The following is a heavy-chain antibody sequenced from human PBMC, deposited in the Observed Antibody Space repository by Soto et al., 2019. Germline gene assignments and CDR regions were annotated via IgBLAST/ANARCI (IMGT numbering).Heavy chain of an antibody. CDR3: AKGRYSDYDYFDY. Sequence: GGSLRLSCAASEFTFSSYAMSWVRQAPGKGLEWVSGIRGSGGSTYYADSVKGRFTISRDTSKNTLHLQMNSLGAGDTAIYYCAKGRYSDYDYFDYWGQGPLVTVSS. V-gene: IGHV3-23*01. J-gene: IGHJ4*02. CDR2: IRGSGGST. CDR1: EFTFSSYA. D-gene: IGHD5-12*01.